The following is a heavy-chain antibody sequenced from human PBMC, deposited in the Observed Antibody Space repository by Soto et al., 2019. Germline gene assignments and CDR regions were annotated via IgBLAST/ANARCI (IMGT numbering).Heavy chain of an antibody. CDR2: ISPYSENT. V-gene: IGHV1-18*04. D-gene: IGHD3-22*01. CDR3: ARDSYFENIGYCYDS. CDR1: NYSFTTYG. Sequence: ASVKVSCKASNYSFTTYGGSWVRQAPGQGLEWMGWISPYSENTNYARKFQGRVTLTTDTSTNTAYMELKSLRYDDTAVYLCARDSYFENIGYCYDSWGQGTLVTVSS. J-gene: IGHJ5*01.